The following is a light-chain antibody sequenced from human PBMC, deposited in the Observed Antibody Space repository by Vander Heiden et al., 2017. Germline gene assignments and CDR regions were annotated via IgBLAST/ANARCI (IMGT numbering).Light chain of an antibody. Sequence: EIVLTPSPATLSLSPGESATLSCRASQSVSSYLAWYQQKPGQAPRLLIYDASSRATGIPARFSGSGSGTDFTLTISSLEPEDFAVYYCQQRSNWPLTFGGGTKVEIK. V-gene: IGKV3-11*01. CDR3: QQRSNWPLT. J-gene: IGKJ4*01. CDR1: QSVSSY. CDR2: DAS.